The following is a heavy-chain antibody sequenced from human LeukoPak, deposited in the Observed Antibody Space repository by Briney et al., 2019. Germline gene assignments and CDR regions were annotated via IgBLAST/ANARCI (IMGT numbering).Heavy chain of an antibody. D-gene: IGHD5-12*01. Sequence: GGSLRLSCAASGFTFSSYAMSWVRQAPGKGLEWVSAISGSGGSTYYADSVKGRFTISRDNSKNTLYLQMSSLRAEDTAVYYCAKDIVATPDSFDYWGQGTLVTVSS. V-gene: IGHV3-23*01. CDR2: ISGSGGST. J-gene: IGHJ4*02. CDR3: AKDIVATPDSFDY. CDR1: GFTFSSYA.